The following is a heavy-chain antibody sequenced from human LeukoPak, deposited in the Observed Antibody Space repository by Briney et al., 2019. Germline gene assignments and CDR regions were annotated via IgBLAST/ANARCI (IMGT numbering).Heavy chain of an antibody. D-gene: IGHD5-18*01. Sequence: GGSLRLSCAASGFTFTSYAMHWVRQAPGKGLEWVAVISYDGSKKYYADSVKGRFTISRDNAKNSLYLQMNSLRAEDTAVYYCARNVDTAMFDAFDIWGQGTMVTVSS. J-gene: IGHJ3*02. CDR3: ARNVDTAMFDAFDI. CDR2: ISYDGSKK. CDR1: GFTFTSYA. V-gene: IGHV3-30*03.